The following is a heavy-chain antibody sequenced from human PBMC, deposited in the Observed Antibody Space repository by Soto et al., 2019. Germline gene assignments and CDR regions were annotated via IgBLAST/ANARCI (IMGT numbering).Heavy chain of an antibody. V-gene: IGHV3-30*18. CDR1: GFTFSSYG. CDR2: ISYDGSNK. J-gene: IGHJ3*02. CDR3: AKGLHIVVVTVSAFDI. Sequence: QPVGSLRLSCAASGFTFSSYGMHWVRQAPGKGLEWVAVISYDGSNKYYADSVKGRFTISRDNSKNTLYLQMNSLRAEDTAVYYCAKGLHIVVVTVSAFDIWGQGTMVTVSS. D-gene: IGHD2-21*02.